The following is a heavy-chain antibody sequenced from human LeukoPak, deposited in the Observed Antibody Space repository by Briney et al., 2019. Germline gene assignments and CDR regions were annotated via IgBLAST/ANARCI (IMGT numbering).Heavy chain of an antibody. J-gene: IGHJ4*02. CDR3: ARNGGYGDYDY. V-gene: IGHV3-21*04. CDR2: ITTSSTYI. CDR1: GFTFSSYS. D-gene: IGHD4-17*01. Sequence: PGGSLRLSCAASGFTFSSYSMSWVRQAPGKGLEWVSSITTSSTYISYADSVKGRFTISRDNAKNSLYLQMNSLRAEDTAAYYCARNGGYGDYDYWGQGTLVTVSS.